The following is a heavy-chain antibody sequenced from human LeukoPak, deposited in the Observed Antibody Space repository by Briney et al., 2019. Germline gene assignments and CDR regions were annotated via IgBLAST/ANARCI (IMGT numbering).Heavy chain of an antibody. CDR1: GYTFTSYD. Sequence: ASVKVSCKGSGYTFTSYDINWVRQATGQGLEWMGWMNPNSGNTGYAQKFQGRVTMTRNTSISTAYMELSSLRSEDTAVYYCARCGYGNYYYYYMDVWGKGTTVIVSS. V-gene: IGHV1-8*01. CDR2: MNPNSGNT. CDR3: ARCGYGNYYYYYMDV. D-gene: IGHD3-22*01. J-gene: IGHJ6*03.